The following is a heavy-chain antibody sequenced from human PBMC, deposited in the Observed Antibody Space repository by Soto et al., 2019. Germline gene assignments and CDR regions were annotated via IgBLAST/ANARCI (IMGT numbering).Heavy chain of an antibody. CDR2: IAYDGSLK. CDR3: AKDLKVSGSHYGTLNYSYGMDV. V-gene: IGHV3-30*18. J-gene: IGHJ6*02. D-gene: IGHD3-10*01. Sequence: QVQLVESGGGVVQPGGTLRLSCAASGFTFSSYGMQWVRQAPGKGLEWVAVIAYDGSLKYYVDSVKGRFTISRDNSKNTLYLQINSLRAEDTAVYYCAKDLKVSGSHYGTLNYSYGMDVWGQGTTVSVSS. CDR1: GFTFSSYG.